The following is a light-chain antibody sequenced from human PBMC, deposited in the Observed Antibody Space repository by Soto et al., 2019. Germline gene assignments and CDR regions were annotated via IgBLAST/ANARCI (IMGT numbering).Light chain of an antibody. CDR3: QHYKTWPLA. J-gene: IGKJ4*01. V-gene: IGKV3-20*01. CDR2: GAS. Sequence: ESVFRQSPGTLSLSPGGRATLYGRASQSVSSSYLAWYQQKPGQAPRLLIYGASSRASGVPARFSGSGSGTEFTLTISGLQSEDFAVYFCQHYKTWPLAFGGGTKVDIK. CDR1: QSVSSSY.